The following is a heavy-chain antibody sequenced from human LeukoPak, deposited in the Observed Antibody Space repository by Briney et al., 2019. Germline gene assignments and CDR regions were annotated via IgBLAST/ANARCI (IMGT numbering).Heavy chain of an antibody. V-gene: IGHV4-34*01. CDR2: INHSGST. Sequence: HPETLSLTCAVYGGSFSGYYWSWIRQPPGKGLGWIGEINHSGSTNYNPSLKSRVTISVDTSKNQFSLKLSSVTAADTAVYYCARMTGGSGSYYRSYYFDYWGQGTLVTVSS. J-gene: IGHJ4*02. CDR1: GGSFSGYY. D-gene: IGHD3-10*01. CDR3: ARMTGGSGSYYRSYYFDY.